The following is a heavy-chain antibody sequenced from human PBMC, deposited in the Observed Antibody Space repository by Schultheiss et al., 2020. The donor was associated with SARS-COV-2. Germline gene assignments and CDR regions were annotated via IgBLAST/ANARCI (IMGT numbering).Heavy chain of an antibody. D-gene: IGHD3-3*01. Sequence: SETLSLTCAVYGGSFSGYYWSWIRQPPGKGLEWIGEIDNSGSTNYNPSLKSRVTISVDTSKNQFSLKLSSVTAADTAVYYCARHYVDYGLFLECTGPLCFDYWGQGTLVTVSS. CDR3: ARHYVDYGLFLECTGPLCFDY. CDR1: GGSFSGYY. CDR2: IDNSGST. V-gene: IGHV4-34*01. J-gene: IGHJ4*02.